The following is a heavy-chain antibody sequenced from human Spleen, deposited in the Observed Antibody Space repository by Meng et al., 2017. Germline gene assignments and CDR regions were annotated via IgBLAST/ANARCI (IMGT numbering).Heavy chain of an antibody. CDR3: ARDEDISAAGKLFGDY. CDR1: GYSFTGDY. D-gene: IGHD6-25*01. V-gene: IGHV1-2*06. CDR2: INPKSGDT. J-gene: IGHJ4*02. Sequence: ASVKVSCKASGYSFTGDYMHWVRRAPGQGLEWMGRINPKSGDTHYAQKFQARVTMTGDTSISTAYMELSGLRSDDTAMYYCARDEDISAAGKLFGDYWGQGTLVTVSS.